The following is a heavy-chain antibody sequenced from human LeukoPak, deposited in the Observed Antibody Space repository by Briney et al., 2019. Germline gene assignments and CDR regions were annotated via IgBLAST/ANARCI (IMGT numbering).Heavy chain of an antibody. Sequence: ASVKVSCKASGYTFTSYGISWVRQAPGQGLEWMGWISAYNGNTNCAQKLQGRVAMTTDTSTSTAYMELRSLRSDDTAVYYCARVIAAAGTQAFDIWGQGTMVTVSS. CDR3: ARVIAAAGTQAFDI. V-gene: IGHV1-18*01. D-gene: IGHD6-13*01. CDR1: GYTFTSYG. CDR2: ISAYNGNT. J-gene: IGHJ3*02.